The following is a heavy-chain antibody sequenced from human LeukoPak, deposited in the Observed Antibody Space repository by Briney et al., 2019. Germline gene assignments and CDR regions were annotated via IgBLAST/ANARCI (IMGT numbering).Heavy chain of an antibody. J-gene: IGHJ4*02. CDR1: GDSITNGNYY. CDR3: ARVGGAPKY. CDR2: IYYSGST. V-gene: IGHV4-39*07. D-gene: IGHD3-16*01. Sequence: PSETLSLTCTVSGDSITNGNYYWTWIRQPPGKGLEWIGSIYYSGSTYYNPSLKSRATISVDTSKNQFSLKLSSVTAADTAVYYCARVGGAPKYWGQGTLVTVSS.